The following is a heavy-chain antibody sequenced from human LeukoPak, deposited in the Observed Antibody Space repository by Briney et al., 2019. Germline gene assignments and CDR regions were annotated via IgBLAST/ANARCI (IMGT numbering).Heavy chain of an antibody. Sequence: GGSLRLSCAASGFPFSSYAMNWVRQAPGKGLEWVSVIAGSDGFTQYADSVKGRFTISRDNSKNTVYLQMNRLRVEDTALYYCVRSLDDWGQGTLVTVSS. J-gene: IGHJ4*02. CDR3: VRSLDD. CDR1: GFPFSSYA. V-gene: IGHV3-23*01. CDR2: IAGSDGFT.